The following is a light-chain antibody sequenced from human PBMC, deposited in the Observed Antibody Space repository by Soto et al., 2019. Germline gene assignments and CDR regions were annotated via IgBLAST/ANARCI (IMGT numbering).Light chain of an antibody. J-gene: IGKJ1*01. CDR3: QQYGRSHWT. V-gene: IGKV3-20*01. CDR2: GAS. Sequence: EIVLTQSPDTLSLSPGDRVTLSCRASQSISSSYLAWYQQKPGQAPRLLIYGASSRAAGIPDRFSGSGSGTDFTLTISRLETEDSAVYYCQQYGRSHWTFGQGTKVEIK. CDR1: QSISSSY.